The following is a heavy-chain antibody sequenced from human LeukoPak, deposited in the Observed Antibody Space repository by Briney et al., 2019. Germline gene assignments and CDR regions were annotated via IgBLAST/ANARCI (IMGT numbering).Heavy chain of an antibody. CDR3: ARDGHTSDYYYFNY. J-gene: IGHJ4*02. CDR1: GYTFTSYD. CDR2: INPSSGDT. Sequence: ASVKVSCKASGYTFTSYDINWVRQAPGQGLEWMGRINPSSGDTNYAQNFQGRVTMTRDTSISTAYMELSSLRSDDTAVYYCARDGHTSDYYYFNYWGQGTLVTVSS. V-gene: IGHV1-2*06. D-gene: IGHD3-22*01.